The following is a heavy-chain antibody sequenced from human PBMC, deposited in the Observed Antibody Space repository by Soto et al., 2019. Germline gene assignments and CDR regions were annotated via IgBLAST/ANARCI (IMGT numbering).Heavy chain of an antibody. J-gene: IGHJ5*02. CDR2: ISGSGDNT. CDR1: GFTFSSSA. CDR3: AKDRRGYSGSDPLFDP. V-gene: IGHV3-23*01. Sequence: PGGSLRLSCAASGFTFSSSAMSWVRQAPGKGLEWVSAISGSGDNTYYTDSVKGRFTISRDSSKNTLYLQMNSLRAEDTAVYYCAKDRRGYSGSDPLFDPWSQGTLVTVSS. D-gene: IGHD5-12*01.